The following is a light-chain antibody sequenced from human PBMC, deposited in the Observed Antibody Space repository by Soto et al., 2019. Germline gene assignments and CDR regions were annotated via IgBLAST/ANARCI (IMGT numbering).Light chain of an antibody. V-gene: IGKV3-15*01. CDR3: QHYNNWPRT. J-gene: IGKJ1*01. CDR1: QSISNN. CDR2: DAS. Sequence: VMTQSPATLSVSPGESATLSCRASQSISNNLAWYQEKPVQAPRLLMYDASTRATGIPDRFSGSGSGAEFTRTISSLQSEDLAVYYCQHYNNWPRTFGQGTKVEVK.